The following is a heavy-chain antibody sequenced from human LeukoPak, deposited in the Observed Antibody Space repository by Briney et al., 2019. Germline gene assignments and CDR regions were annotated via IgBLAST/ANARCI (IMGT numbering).Heavy chain of an antibody. CDR1: GFTVSSNY. CDR2: IYDGGST. Sequence: GGSLRLSCAASGFTVSSNYMTWVRQTPGKGLEWVSVIYDGGSTYSADSVKGRFTISRDNSKNTLYLQMNSLRAEDTAVYYCARVPSGTAFDYWGQGTLVTVSS. J-gene: IGHJ4*02. V-gene: IGHV3-53*01. CDR3: ARVPSGTAFDY. D-gene: IGHD1-1*01.